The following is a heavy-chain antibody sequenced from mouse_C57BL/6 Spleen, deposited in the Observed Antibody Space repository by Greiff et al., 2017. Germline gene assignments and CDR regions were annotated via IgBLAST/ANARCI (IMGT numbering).Heavy chain of an antibody. CDR3: ARFDYSNYDAMDY. V-gene: IGHV1-20*01. Sequence: EVQLQQSGPELVKPGDSVKISCKASGYSFTGYFMNWVMESHGKSLEWIGRINPYNGDTFYNQKFKGKATLTVDKSSSTAHMELRSLTSEDSAVYYCARFDYSNYDAMDYWGQGTSVTVSS. J-gene: IGHJ4*01. D-gene: IGHD2-5*01. CDR1: GYSFTGYF. CDR2: INPYNGDT.